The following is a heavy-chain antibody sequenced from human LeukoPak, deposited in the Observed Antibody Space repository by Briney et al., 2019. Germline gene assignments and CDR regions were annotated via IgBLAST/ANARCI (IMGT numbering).Heavy chain of an antibody. V-gene: IGHV3-30*03. D-gene: IGHD3-10*01. Sequence: GGSLRLSCAASGFTFSSYGMHWVRQAPGKGLEWVAVISCDGSNKYYADSVKGRFTISRDNSKNTLYLQMNSLRAEDTAVYFCTRNFYYGHDYWGQGTLVTVSS. CDR1: GFTFSSYG. CDR3: TRNFYYGHDY. CDR2: ISCDGSNK. J-gene: IGHJ4*02.